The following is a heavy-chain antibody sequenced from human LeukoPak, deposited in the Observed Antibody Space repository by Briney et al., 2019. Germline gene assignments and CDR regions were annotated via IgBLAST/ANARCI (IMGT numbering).Heavy chain of an antibody. D-gene: IGHD2-2*01. CDR3: ARVDCSSTSCRYYYYYYYMDV. Sequence: GGSLRLSCAASGFTFSDYYMSWIRQAPGKGLEWVSYTSSSGSTIYYADSVKGRFTISRDNAKNSLYLQMNSLRAEDTAVYYCARVDCSSTSCRYYYYYYYMDVWGKGTTVTVSS. CDR2: TSSSGSTI. CDR1: GFTFSDYY. V-gene: IGHV3-11*04. J-gene: IGHJ6*03.